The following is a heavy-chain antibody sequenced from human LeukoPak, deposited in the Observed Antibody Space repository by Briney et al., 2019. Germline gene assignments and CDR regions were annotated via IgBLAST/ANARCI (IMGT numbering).Heavy chain of an antibody. CDR3: AKDGSTMVRGVISYYYMDV. D-gene: IGHD3-10*01. CDR2: ISWDGGST. Sequence: PGGSLRLSCAASGFTFDDYAMHWVRQAPGKGLEWVSLISWDGGSTYYADSVRGRFTISRDNSKNSLYLQMNSLRAEDTALYYCAKDGSTMVRGVISYYYMDVWGKGTTVTVSS. CDR1: GFTFDDYA. V-gene: IGHV3-43D*03. J-gene: IGHJ6*03.